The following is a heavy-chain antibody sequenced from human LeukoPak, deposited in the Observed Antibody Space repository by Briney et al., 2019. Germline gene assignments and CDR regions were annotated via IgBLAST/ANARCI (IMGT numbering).Heavy chain of an antibody. CDR1: GFTFSSYG. J-gene: IGHJ4*02. CDR2: IRYDGSNK. CDR3: AKGLLGSPGVFDS. V-gene: IGHV3-30*02. Sequence: PGGSLRLSCAASGFTFSSYGMHWVRQAPGKGLEWVAFIRYDGSNKYYADSVKGRFTISRDNSKNTLYLQMNSLRAEDTAVYYCAKGLLGSPGVFDSWGQGTLVTVSS. D-gene: IGHD7-27*01.